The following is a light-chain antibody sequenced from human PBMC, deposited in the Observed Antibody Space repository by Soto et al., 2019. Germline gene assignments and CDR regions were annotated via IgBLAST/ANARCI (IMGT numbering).Light chain of an antibody. CDR2: NSY. CDR1: SSNIGSMT. CDR3: SAWDASLNGYV. Sequence: QSVLTQPPSASGTPGQRVTISCSGSSSNIGSMTVNWYQQVPGTVPKLLIYNSYQRPSGVPYRFSGSKSGTSASLAISGLQSEDEADYYCSAWDASLNGYVFGTGTKVTVL. J-gene: IGLJ1*01. V-gene: IGLV1-44*01.